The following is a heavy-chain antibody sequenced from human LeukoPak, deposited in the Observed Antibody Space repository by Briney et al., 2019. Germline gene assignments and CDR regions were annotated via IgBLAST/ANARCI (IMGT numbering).Heavy chain of an antibody. V-gene: IGHV4-39*07. J-gene: IGHJ6*03. D-gene: IGHD2-21*02. Sequence: KPSETLSLTCTVSGGSVSSSSYFWGWIGQPPGKGLEWIATIYYSGSTYYNPSLKSRVTISVDTSKNLFSLKLSSVTAADTAVYYCAREFGDIVVVTASLYYYYYMDVWGKGTTVTVSS. CDR3: AREFGDIVVVTASLYYYYYMDV. CDR2: IYYSGST. CDR1: GGSVSSSSYF.